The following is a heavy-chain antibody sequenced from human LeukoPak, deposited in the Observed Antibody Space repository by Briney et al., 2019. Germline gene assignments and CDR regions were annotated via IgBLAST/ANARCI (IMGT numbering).Heavy chain of an antibody. CDR2: INHSGST. CDR3: ARENMITYYYYYYMDV. Sequence: SETLSLTCAVYGGSFSGYYWSWIRQPPGKGLEWIGEINHSGSTNYNPSLKSRVTISVDTSKNQFSLKLSSVTAADTAVYYCARENMITYYYYYYMDVWGKGTTVTVSS. CDR1: GGSFSGYY. D-gene: IGHD2/OR15-2a*01. V-gene: IGHV4-34*01. J-gene: IGHJ6*03.